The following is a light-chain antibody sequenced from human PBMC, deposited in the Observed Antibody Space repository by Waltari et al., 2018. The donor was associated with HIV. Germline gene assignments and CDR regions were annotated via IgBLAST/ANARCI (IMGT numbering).Light chain of an antibody. CDR3: NSRDSSGNLYV. Sequence: SSELTQDPAVSVALGQTVRITCQGDSLRSDYASRYQPKPGQAPVLVIYGKNNRPSGIPDRFSGSSSGNTASLTITGAQAEDEADYYCNSRDSSGNLYVFGTGTKVTVL. J-gene: IGLJ1*01. V-gene: IGLV3-19*01. CDR2: GKN. CDR1: SLRSDY.